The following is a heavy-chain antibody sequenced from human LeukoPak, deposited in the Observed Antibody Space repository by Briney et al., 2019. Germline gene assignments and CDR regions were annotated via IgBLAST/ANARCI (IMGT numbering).Heavy chain of an antibody. CDR2: VYYSGST. CDR1: GGSMSSGPYY. V-gene: IGHV4-31*03. CDR3: ARDVGWYGGTNYYYYGMDV. D-gene: IGHD6-19*01. Sequence: PSQTLSLTCTVSGGSMSSGPYYWSWIRQHPGKGLEWIGYVYYSGSTYYNPSLKSRFTISVDTSNNQFSLKLSSVTAADTAVYYCARDVGWYGGTNYYYYGMDVWGQGTTVTVSS. J-gene: IGHJ6*02.